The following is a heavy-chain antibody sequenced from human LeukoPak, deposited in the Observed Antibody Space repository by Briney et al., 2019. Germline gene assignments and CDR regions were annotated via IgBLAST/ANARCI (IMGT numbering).Heavy chain of an antibody. D-gene: IGHD6-13*01. CDR2: IYHSGST. V-gene: IGHV4-38-2*02. Sequence: SETLSLTCTVSGYSISSGYYWGWIRQPPGKGLEWIGSIYHSGSTYYNPSLKSRVTISVDTSKNQFSLKLSSVTAADTAVYYCARANPSGYSSSWFGSGNWFDPWGQGTLVTVSS. CDR1: GYSISSGYY. CDR3: ARANPSGYSSSWFGSGNWFDP. J-gene: IGHJ5*02.